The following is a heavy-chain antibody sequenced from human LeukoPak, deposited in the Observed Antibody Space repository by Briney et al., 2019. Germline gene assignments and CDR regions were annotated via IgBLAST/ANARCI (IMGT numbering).Heavy chain of an antibody. J-gene: IGHJ6*04. Sequence: SETLSLTCTVSGGSLSSYYWSWIRQPPGKGLEWIGDIYYSGSTNYNPSLKSRVTISVDTSKNQFSLKLSSVTAADTAVYYCASGEFGRPLDVWGKGTTVTISS. D-gene: IGHD3-10*01. V-gene: IGHV4-59*01. CDR3: ASGEFGRPLDV. CDR2: IYYSGST. CDR1: GGSLSSYY.